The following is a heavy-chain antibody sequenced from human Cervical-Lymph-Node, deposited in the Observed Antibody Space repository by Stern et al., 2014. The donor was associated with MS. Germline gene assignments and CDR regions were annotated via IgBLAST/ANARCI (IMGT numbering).Heavy chain of an antibody. Sequence: MQLVESGPEVKKPGTSVEVSCKASGFTFISSAVHWVRQARGQRLEWIGYIVIGSGNTYFAQKFQERITITRDRSTSTVYMELNSLTSEDTAVYYCAARKVRFLESWGQGTLVTVSS. CDR2: IVIGSGNT. J-gene: IGHJ5*02. CDR1: GFTFISSA. CDR3: AARKVRFLES. D-gene: IGHD3-3*01. V-gene: IGHV1-58*01.